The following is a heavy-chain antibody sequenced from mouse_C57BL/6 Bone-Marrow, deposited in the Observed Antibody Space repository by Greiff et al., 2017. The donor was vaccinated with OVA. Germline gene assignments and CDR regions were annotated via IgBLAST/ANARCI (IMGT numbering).Heavy chain of an antibody. V-gene: IGHV1-26*01. J-gene: IGHJ2*01. CDR1: GYTFTDYY. Sequence: EVQLQQSGPELVKPGASVKISCKASGYTFTDYYMNWVKQSHGKSLEWIGDLNPNNGGTSYNQKFKGKATLTVDKSSSTAYMELRSLTSEDSAVDYCAFSYDYDDYFDYWGQGTTLTVSS. D-gene: IGHD2-4*01. CDR3: AFSYDYDDYFDY. CDR2: LNPNNGGT.